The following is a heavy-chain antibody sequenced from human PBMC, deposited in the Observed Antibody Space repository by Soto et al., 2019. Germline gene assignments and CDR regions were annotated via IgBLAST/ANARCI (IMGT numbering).Heavy chain of an antibody. D-gene: IGHD2-21*01. CDR1: GGSISSGGYY. J-gene: IGHJ6*03. CDR3: AGTHRDFDYYYMDV. V-gene: IGHV4-31*03. Sequence: QVQLQESGPGLVKPSQTLSLTCTVSGGSISSGGYYWSWIRQHPGKGLEWIGYIYYSGSTYYNPSLKSRVTISVDTSKNQFSLKLSSVTAADTAVYYCAGTHRDFDYYYMDVWGKGTTVTVSS. CDR2: IYYSGST.